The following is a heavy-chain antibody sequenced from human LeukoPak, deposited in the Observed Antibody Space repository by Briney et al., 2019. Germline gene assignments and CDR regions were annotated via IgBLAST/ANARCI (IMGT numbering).Heavy chain of an antibody. D-gene: IGHD4-17*01. J-gene: IGHJ4*02. Sequence: PSETLSLTCTVSGASITSNTYFWDWIRQPPGKGLEWIGTISYSKSADYNTSLKSRVTISVDTSKSQFSLKLRSVTAADTAVYFCARGLVDYELPKGFIDYWGQGTLVTVSS. CDR2: ISYSKSA. CDR1: GASITSNTYF. CDR3: ARGLVDYELPKGFIDY. V-gene: IGHV4-39*07.